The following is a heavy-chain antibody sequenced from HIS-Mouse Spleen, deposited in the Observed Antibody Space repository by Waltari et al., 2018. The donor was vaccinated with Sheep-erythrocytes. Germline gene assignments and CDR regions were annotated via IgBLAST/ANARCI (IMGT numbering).Heavy chain of an antibody. J-gene: IGHJ4*02. V-gene: IGHV4-31*03. Sequence: QVQLQESGPGLVKPSQTLSLTCTVSGGSISSGGYYWSWIRQHPGKGLEWIGYSDYSGSTYYNPPPKNRVTISVDTSKNQFSLKLSSVTAADTAVYYCARDRLGIFGYWGQGTLVTVSS. CDR2: SDYSGST. CDR3: ARDRLGIFGY. CDR1: GGSISSGGYY. D-gene: IGHD7-27*01.